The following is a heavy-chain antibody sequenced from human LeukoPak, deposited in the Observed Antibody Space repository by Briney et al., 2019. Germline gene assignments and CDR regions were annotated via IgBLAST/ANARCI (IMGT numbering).Heavy chain of an antibody. CDR3: ARERYSSREIDY. D-gene: IGHD6-13*01. V-gene: IGHV3-48*01. Sequence: PGGSLRLSCAASGFTFSTYSMNWVRQAPGKGLEWLSCISSSGNTTYYADSVKGRFTVSRDNAKNSLYLQMNSLRAEDTAVYYCARERYSSREIDYWGQGTLVTVSS. J-gene: IGHJ4*02. CDR2: ISSSGNTT. CDR1: GFTFSTYS.